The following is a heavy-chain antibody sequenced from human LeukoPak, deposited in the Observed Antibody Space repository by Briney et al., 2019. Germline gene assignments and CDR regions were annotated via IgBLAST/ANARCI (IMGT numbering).Heavy chain of an antibody. CDR2: IYASGST. V-gene: IGHV4-4*07. D-gene: IGHD1-26*01. CDR3: ARGVVGATAFAY. Sequence: SETLFLTCTVSGGSISGYTWSWIRQPAGKGLEWIGRIYASGSTNYNPSLQGRVTMSVDTSRGQFFLMVHSVTAADTAVYYCARGVVGATAFAYWGQGTVVTASS. CDR1: GGSISGYT. J-gene: IGHJ4*02.